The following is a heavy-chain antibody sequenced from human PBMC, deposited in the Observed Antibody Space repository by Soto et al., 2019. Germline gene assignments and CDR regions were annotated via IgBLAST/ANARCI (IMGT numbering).Heavy chain of an antibody. CDR3: ARDLGVSITMIVVDTWWFDP. Sequence: EEQLLESGGDLVQPGGSLRLSCVASGITFRSRAMSWVRQAPGEGLEWVSVTTDTDGDRKYADSVRGRFTISRDNSKNTLYLQMNSLRAEDTAVYYCARDLGVSITMIVVDTWWFDPWGQGTLVTVSS. D-gene: IGHD3-22*01. CDR2: TTDTDGDR. CDR1: GITFRSRA. V-gene: IGHV3-23*01. J-gene: IGHJ5*02.